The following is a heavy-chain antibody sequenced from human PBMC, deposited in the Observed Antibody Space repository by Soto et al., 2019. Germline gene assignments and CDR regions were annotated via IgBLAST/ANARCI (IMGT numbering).Heavy chain of an antibody. CDR1: GGTFSSYA. CDR3: AREKRVFGTVHNWFDP. V-gene: IGHV1-69*13. J-gene: IGHJ5*02. D-gene: IGHD6-6*01. CDR2: IIPIFGTA. Sequence: SVKVSCKASGGTFSSYAISWVRQAPGQGLEWMGGIIPIFGTANYAQKFQGRVTITADESTSTAYMELSSLRSEDTAVYYCAREKRVFGTVHNWFDPWGQGTLVTVSS.